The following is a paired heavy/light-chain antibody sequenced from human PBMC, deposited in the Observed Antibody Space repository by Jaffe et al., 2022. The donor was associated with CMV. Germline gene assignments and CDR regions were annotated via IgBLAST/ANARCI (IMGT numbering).Heavy chain of an antibody. V-gene: IGHV3-43*01. CDR1: GFTFDDYT. D-gene: IGHD6-19*01. CDR2: ISWDGGST. J-gene: IGHJ4*02. Sequence: EVQLVESGGVVVQPGGSLRLSCAASGFTFDDYTMHWVRQAPGKGLEWVSLISWDGGSTYYADSVKGRFTISRDNSKNSLYLQMNSLRTEDTALYYCAKEKEVWLVPVSGNYFDYWGQGTLVTVSS. CDR3: AKEKEVWLVPVSGNYFDY.
Light chain of an antibody. V-gene: IGKV3-15*01. Sequence: EIVMTQSPATLSVSPGERATLSCRASQSVSSNLAWYQQKPGQAPRLLIYGASTRATGIPARFSGSGSGTEFTLTISSLQSEDFAVYYCQQYNNWPPSITFGQGTRLEIK. CDR3: QQYNNWPPSIT. CDR2: GAS. J-gene: IGKJ5*01. CDR1: QSVSSN.